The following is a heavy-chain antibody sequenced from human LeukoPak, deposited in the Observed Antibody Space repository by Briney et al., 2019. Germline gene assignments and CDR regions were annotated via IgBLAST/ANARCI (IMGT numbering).Heavy chain of an antibody. CDR1: GGSFSGYY. CDR2: INHSGST. V-gene: IGHV4-34*01. J-gene: IGHJ4*02. CDR3: ARRRENEYYDFWSGYYTGLDN. D-gene: IGHD3-3*01. Sequence: SETLSLTCVVYGGSFSGYYGSWIRQPPGKGLEWIGEINHSGSTNYNPSLKSRVTISVDTSKNQFSLKLSSVTAADTAVYYCARRRENEYYDFWSGYYTGLDNWGQGTLVTVSS.